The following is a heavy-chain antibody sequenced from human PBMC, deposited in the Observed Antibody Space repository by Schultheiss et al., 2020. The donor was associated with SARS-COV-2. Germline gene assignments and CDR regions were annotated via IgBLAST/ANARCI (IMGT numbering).Heavy chain of an antibody. V-gene: IGHV3-30*03. CDR3: GVAGDSSGWSEEQLDY. CDR2: ISYDGSNK. D-gene: IGHD6-19*01. J-gene: IGHJ4*02. Sequence: GGSLRLSCAASGFTFSSYGMHWVRQAPGKGLEWVAVISYDGSNKYYADSVKGRFTISRDNAKNSLYLQMNSLRAEDTAVYYCGVAGDSSGWSEEQLDYWGQGTLVTVSS. CDR1: GFTFSSYG.